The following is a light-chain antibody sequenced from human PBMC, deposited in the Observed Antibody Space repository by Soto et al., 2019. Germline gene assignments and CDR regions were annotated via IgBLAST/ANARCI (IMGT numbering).Light chain of an antibody. CDR2: GAS. CDR1: QSVSTN. V-gene: IGKV3-15*01. J-gene: IGKJ3*01. CDR3: HQYYSWPFA. Sequence: EIGLTQSPATLSVFPGEKATLSCGARQSVSTNLAWYHQKPGQAPRPLIYGASTRATGVPARFSGSGSGTEFTRSISSLQSKDSAIYYCHQYYSWPFAFGLGTKV.